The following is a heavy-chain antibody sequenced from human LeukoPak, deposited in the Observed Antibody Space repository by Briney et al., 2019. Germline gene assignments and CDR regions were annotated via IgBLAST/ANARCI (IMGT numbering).Heavy chain of an antibody. J-gene: IGHJ4*02. CDR1: GGSFSGYY. V-gene: IGHV4-34*01. Sequence: SETLSLTCAVYGGSFSGYYWSWIRQPPGKGLEWIGEINHSGSTKDNPSLKSRVTISVDTSKNQFSLKLSSVTAADTAVYYCASRRYSYGYYFFDYWGQGTLVTVSS. D-gene: IGHD5-18*01. CDR3: ASRRYSYGYYFFDY. CDR2: INHSGST.